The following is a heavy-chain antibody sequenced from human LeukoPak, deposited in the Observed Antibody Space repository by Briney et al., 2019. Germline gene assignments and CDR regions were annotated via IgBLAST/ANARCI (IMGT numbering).Heavy chain of an antibody. CDR2: ISAYNGNT. V-gene: IGHV1-18*01. Sequence: ASVKVSCKASGYTFTSYGISWVRQAPGQGLEWMGWISAYNGNTNYAQKLQGRVTMTTDTSTSTAYMELGSLRSDDTAVYYCARDWGYCSGGSCPHDYWDQGTLVTVSS. J-gene: IGHJ4*02. D-gene: IGHD2-15*01. CDR1: GYTFTSYG. CDR3: ARDWGYCSGGSCPHDY.